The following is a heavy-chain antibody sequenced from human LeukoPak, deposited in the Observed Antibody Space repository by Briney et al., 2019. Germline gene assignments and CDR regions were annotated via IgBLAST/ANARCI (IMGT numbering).Heavy chain of an antibody. CDR3: ARDERYYDSSGYRVNYYFDY. V-gene: IGHV1-2*02. J-gene: IGHJ4*02. Sequence: ASVKVSCKHSGHTFRSYYIHWVRQAPGQGLEWMGWINPNSGVTKYAQKFQGRVTMPRDTSINTAYMELSRLKSDDTAVYYCARDERYYDSSGYRVNYYFDYWGQGTLVTVSS. CDR1: GHTFRSYY. D-gene: IGHD3-22*01. CDR2: INPNSGVT.